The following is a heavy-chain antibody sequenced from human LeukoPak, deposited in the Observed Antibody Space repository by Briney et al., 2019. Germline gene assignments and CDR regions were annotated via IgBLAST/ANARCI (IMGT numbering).Heavy chain of an antibody. CDR1: GGSISSGGYY. CDR3: ARTPIPLCDSSGYYFDY. D-gene: IGHD3-22*01. CDR2: IYYSGST. Sequence: PSETLSLTCTVPGGSISSGGYYWSWIRQHPGKGLEWIGYIYYSGSTYYNPSLKSRVTISVDTSKNQFSLKLSSVTAADTAVYYCARTPIPLCDSSGYYFDYWGQGTLVTVSS. V-gene: IGHV4-31*03. J-gene: IGHJ4*02.